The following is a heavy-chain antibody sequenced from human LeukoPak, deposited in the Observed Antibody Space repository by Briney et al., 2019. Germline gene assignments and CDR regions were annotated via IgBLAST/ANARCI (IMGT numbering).Heavy chain of an antibody. CDR1: GYTFTSYN. V-gene: IGHV1-46*01. CDR3: ARVGISVDTATHYFHY. J-gene: IGHJ4*02. CDR2: INPSGGST. D-gene: IGHD5-18*01. Sequence: ASVKVSCKASGYTFTSYNIHWVRHAPGQGLEWMGIINPSGGSTSYAQKFQARVTMTRHTSTSTVYMELSSLRSEDTAVYYCARVGISVDTATHYFHYWRQGPLLRVSS.